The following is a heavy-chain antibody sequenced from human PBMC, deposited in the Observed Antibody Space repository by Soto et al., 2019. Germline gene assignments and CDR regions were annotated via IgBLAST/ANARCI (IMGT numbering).Heavy chain of an antibody. CDR1: GFTFSSYA. J-gene: IGHJ6*03. Sequence: GGSLRLSCAASGFTFSSYAMSWVRQAPGKGLEWVSAISGSGGSTYYADSVKGRFTISRDNSKNTLYLQMNSLRAEDTAVYYCAKADVTGHYYYYYMDVWGKGTTVTVSS. D-gene: IGHD4-4*01. CDR2: ISGSGGST. CDR3: AKADVTGHYYYYYMDV. V-gene: IGHV3-23*01.